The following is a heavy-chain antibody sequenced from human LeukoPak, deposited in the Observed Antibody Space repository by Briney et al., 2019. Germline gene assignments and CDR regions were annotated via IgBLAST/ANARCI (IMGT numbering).Heavy chain of an antibody. Sequence: SETLSLTCAVYGGSFSGCYWSWIRQPPGKGLEWIGEINHSGSTNYNPSLKSRVTISVDTSKNQFSLKLSSVTAADTAVYYCARELYYYDSSGPWDYYGMDVWGQGTTVTVSS. V-gene: IGHV4-34*01. CDR2: INHSGST. J-gene: IGHJ6*02. CDR3: ARELYYYDSSGPWDYYGMDV. CDR1: GGSFSGCY. D-gene: IGHD3-22*01.